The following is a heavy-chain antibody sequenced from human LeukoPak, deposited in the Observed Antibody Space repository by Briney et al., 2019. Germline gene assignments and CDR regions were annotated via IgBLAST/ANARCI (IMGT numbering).Heavy chain of an antibody. Sequence: PGGSLRLSCAASGYTFSTYGMHWVRQAPGKTLEWVACISYDGTTKNYADSVKGRFTISRDNAKNTLFLQMSSLRAEDTAVYYCARDNNWNYPDYWGQGTLVTVSS. V-gene: IGHV3-30*03. CDR2: ISYDGTTK. D-gene: IGHD1-7*01. CDR3: ARDNNWNYPDY. CDR1: GYTFSTYG. J-gene: IGHJ4*02.